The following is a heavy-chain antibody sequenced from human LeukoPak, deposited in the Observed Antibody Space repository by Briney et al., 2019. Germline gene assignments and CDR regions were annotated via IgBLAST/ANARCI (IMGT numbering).Heavy chain of an antibody. Sequence: PSETLSLTCTVSSGSITSYSWGWVRQPPGKGLEWIGRIYTTGKTQYNPSLKSRVTVSVDTSTNQFSLNLRSMTAADTAVYYCGRQGYTASYYFLDYWSQGTLVAVS. J-gene: IGHJ4*02. D-gene: IGHD1-26*01. CDR2: IYTTGKT. CDR3: GRQGYTASYYFLDY. V-gene: IGHV4-4*07. CDR1: SGSITSYS.